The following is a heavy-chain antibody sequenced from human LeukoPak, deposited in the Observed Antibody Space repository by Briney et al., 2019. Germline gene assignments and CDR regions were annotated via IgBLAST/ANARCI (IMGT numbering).Heavy chain of an antibody. Sequence: TGGSLRLSCSASGFTFSSYGMHRVRQAPGKGLDYVSAISSNGGSTYYADSVEGRFTISRDNSKNTLHLQMSSLRPEDTAVYYCVKDSGGLPIYGMDVWGQGTTVTVSS. CDR1: GFTFSSYG. J-gene: IGHJ6*02. CDR2: ISSNGGST. CDR3: VKDSGGLPIYGMDV. D-gene: IGHD5-12*01. V-gene: IGHV3-64D*09.